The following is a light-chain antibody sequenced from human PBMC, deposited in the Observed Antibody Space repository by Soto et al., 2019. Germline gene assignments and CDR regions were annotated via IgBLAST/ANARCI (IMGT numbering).Light chain of an antibody. CDR1: QSIDIY. CDR2: GAS. CDR3: QQTYTTPQIT. J-gene: IGKJ5*01. Sequence: DIQMTQSPSSLSASVGSRCNITCRASQSIDIYLNWYELKPGKAPNLLMYGASYLKSGVPTSFSGSGSATDFTLPISSLQTQDFATYYCQQTYTTPQITFGQGTRLEIK. V-gene: IGKV1-39*01.